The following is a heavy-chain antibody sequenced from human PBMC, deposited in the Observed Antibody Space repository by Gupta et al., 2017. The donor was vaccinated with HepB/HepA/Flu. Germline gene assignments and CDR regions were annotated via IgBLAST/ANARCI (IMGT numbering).Heavy chain of an antibody. CDR2: IRSKTYFDTT. D-gene: IGHD1-26*01. Sequence: EVQLVESGGGLVQPGGSLKLSSAASGFTFSDSAVPWVRPASGKGLEWVGRIRSKTYFDTTAYAASVKGRFTISRDDSKNTAYLQMNSLKIEDTAVYYCTRQGAGGTWDHNVFDIWGQGTMVTVSS. CDR3: TRQGAGGTWDHNVFDI. CDR1: GFTFSDSA. J-gene: IGHJ3*02. V-gene: IGHV3-73*02.